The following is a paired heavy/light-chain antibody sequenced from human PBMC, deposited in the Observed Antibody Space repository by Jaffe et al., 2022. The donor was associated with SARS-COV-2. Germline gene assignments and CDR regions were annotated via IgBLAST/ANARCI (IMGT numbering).Heavy chain of an antibody. CDR3: ARGPFYYYYMDV. V-gene: IGHV1-3*01. CDR2: INADKGNI. CDR1: GYTFTYYA. J-gene: IGHJ6*03. Sequence: QVQLVQSGTEVKKPGASVKVSCKASGYTFTYYAIHWVRQAPGERLEWMGWINADKGNIKYSQKFQGRVTITRDTSANTVYMELSSLRSDDTAIYFCARGPFYYYYMDVWGEGTPVTVSS.
Light chain of an antibody. CDR3: QQYGSWNT. Sequence: EIVLTQSPGTLSLSPGEGATLSCRASQSVARTYLAWYQQKPGQAPRLLISGTSSRATGVPDRFSGSGSETDFTLTISRVEPEDFAVYYCQQYGSWNTFGQGTKLEIK. CDR2: GTS. V-gene: IGKV3-20*01. J-gene: IGKJ2*01. CDR1: QSVARTY.